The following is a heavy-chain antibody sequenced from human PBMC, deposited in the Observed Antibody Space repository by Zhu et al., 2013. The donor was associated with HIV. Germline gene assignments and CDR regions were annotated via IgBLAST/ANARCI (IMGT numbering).Heavy chain of an antibody. D-gene: IGHD2-2*02. CDR2: ITPIFDTT. Sequence: QVQLVQSGAEVKKPGSSVKVSCKASGGTFSSYAISWVRQAPGQGLEWMGGITPIFDTTNYAQKFQGRVTITADESTSTAYMELSSLRSEDTAVYYCARSLGYCSSTSCYISYYYGMDVWGQGTTVTVSS. CDR3: ARSLGYCSSTSCYISYYYGMDV. V-gene: IGHV1-69*01. J-gene: IGHJ6*02. CDR1: GGTFSSYA.